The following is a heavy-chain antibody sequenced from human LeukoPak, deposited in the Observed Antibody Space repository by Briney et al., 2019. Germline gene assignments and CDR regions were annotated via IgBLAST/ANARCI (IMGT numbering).Heavy chain of an antibody. V-gene: IGHV4-61*08. D-gene: IGHD4-17*01. Sequence: PSETLSLTCTVSGGSISSGGYYWSWIRQPPGKGLEWIGYIYYSGSTNYNPSLKSRVTISVGTSKNQFSLKLSSVTAADTAVYYCAREPSVGGDYVGFDYWGQGTLVTVSS. CDR2: IYYSGST. CDR3: AREPSVGGDYVGFDY. CDR1: GGSISSGGYY. J-gene: IGHJ4*02.